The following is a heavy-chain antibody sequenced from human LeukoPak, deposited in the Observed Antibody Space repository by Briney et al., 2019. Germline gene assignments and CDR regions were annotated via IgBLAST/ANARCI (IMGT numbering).Heavy chain of an antibody. CDR2: INHSGST. J-gene: IGHJ4*02. CDR3: ARGVASKYYDSSGYYSDY. D-gene: IGHD3-22*01. Sequence: PSETLSLTCAVCGGSFSGYYWSWIRQPPGKGLEGIGEINHSGSTNYNPSLKSRVTISVDTSKNQFSLKLSSVTAADTAVYYCARGVASKYYDSSGYYSDYWGQGTLVTVSS. CDR1: GGSFSGYY. V-gene: IGHV4-34*01.